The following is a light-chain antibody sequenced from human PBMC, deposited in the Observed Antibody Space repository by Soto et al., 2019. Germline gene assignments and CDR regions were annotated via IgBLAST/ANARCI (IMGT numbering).Light chain of an antibody. Sequence: ETVMTQSPATLSVSPGERPTLSCRASQSVSSNLAWYQQKPGQAHRLLIYDASTRATGIPARFSGSGSGTEFTLTISSLQSEDFAVYYCQQYNTWPLTFDRGTKVDIK. CDR2: DAS. CDR1: QSVSSN. V-gene: IGKV3-15*01. J-gene: IGKJ3*01. CDR3: QQYNTWPLT.